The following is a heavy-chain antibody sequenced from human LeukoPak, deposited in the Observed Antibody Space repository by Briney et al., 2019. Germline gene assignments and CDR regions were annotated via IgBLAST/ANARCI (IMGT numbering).Heavy chain of an antibody. CDR1: GGPFTRFA. CDR3: ASGVPAAMNYYYYMDV. Sequence: SVKVSCKASGGPFTRFAFSWVRQAPGQGLEWMGGIAPIFDRTDSAQTFKGRVTITADESTSTAYMELSSLRSEDTAVYYCASGVPAAMNYYYYMDVWGKGTTVTVSS. D-gene: IGHD2-2*01. J-gene: IGHJ6*03. CDR2: IAPIFDRT. V-gene: IGHV1-69*13.